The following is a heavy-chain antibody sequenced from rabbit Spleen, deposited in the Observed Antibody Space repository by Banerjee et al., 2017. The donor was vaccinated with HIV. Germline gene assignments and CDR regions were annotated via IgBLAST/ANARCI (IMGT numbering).Heavy chain of an antibody. J-gene: IGHJ4*01. D-gene: IGHD2-1*01. CDR2: IYTGSSGST. Sequence: QSLEESGGDLVKPGTSLTLTCTASGFSFISGYYMCWVRQAPGKGLECIACIYTGSSGSTYYANWAKGRFTISKTSSTTVTLQMTSLTAADTATYFCARDDGTAGDFNLWGPGTLVTVS. V-gene: IGHV1S40*01. CDR3: ARDDGTAGDFNL. CDR1: GFSFISGYY.